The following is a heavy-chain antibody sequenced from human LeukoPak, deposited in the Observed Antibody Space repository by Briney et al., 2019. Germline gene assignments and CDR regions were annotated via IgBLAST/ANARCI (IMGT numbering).Heavy chain of an antibody. J-gene: IGHJ4*02. CDR1: GYTFTSYA. CDR2: INAGNGNT. V-gene: IGHV1-3*01. CDR3: ARDSSSWIYYFDY. Sequence: ASVKVSCKASGYTFTSYAMHWVRQAPGQRLEWMGWINAGNGNTKYSQKFQGRVTITRDTSASTAYMELSSLRSEDTAVYYCARDSSSWIYYFDYWGQGTPVTVSS. D-gene: IGHD6-13*01.